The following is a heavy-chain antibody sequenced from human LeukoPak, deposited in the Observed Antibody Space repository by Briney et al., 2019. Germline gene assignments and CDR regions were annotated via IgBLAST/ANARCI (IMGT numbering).Heavy chain of an antibody. V-gene: IGHV4-34*01. J-gene: IGHJ6*03. CDR2: INDSGGT. CDR3: ARRITIIYYMDL. D-gene: IGHD5-24*01. CDR1: DVSFSGYY. Sequence: SETLSLTCAVYDVSFSGYYWTWIRQFPGKGLEWIGEINDSGGTNYSPSLKSRVTISVATSKNQFSLKLSSVTAADTAVYYCARRITIIYYMDLWGKGTTVIVSS.